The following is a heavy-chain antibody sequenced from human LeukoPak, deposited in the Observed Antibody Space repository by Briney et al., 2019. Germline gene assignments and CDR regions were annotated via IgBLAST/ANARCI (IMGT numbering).Heavy chain of an antibody. CDR1: GFTFRSYW. Sequence: GGSLRLSCAASGFTFRSYWMSWVRQAPGKGLEWVANIKEDGSEKYYVDSVKGRFTISRDNAKNSLYLQMNSLRADDTAVYYCARGGYSYTWPPSYYYGMDVWGQGTTVTASS. J-gene: IGHJ6*02. V-gene: IGHV3-7*05. D-gene: IGHD5-18*01. CDR2: IKEDGSEK. CDR3: ARGGYSYTWPPSYYYGMDV.